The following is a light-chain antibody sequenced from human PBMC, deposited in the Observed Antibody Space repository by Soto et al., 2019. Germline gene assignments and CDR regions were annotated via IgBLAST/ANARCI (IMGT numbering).Light chain of an antibody. CDR2: DAS. Sequence: DIQMTQSPSTLSASVGDRVTITCRASQSISSWLAWYQQKPGKAPKLLIYDASSLESGVPSRFSGSGSGTEFTLTISSLQPDDFATYYCKQYNSYSVTFGQGTKVEIK. J-gene: IGKJ1*01. CDR1: QSISSW. CDR3: KQYNSYSVT. V-gene: IGKV1-5*01.